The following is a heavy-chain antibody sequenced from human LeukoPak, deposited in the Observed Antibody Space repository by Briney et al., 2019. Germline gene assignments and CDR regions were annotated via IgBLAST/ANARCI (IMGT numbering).Heavy chain of an antibody. CDR3: ARCMYYYDSSGYYNYYYYYYMDV. J-gene: IGHJ6*03. V-gene: IGHV4-38-2*01. CDR1: GGSFSGYY. Sequence: PSETLSLTCAVYGGSFSGYYWGWIRQPPGKGLEWIGSIYHSGSTYYNPSLKSRVTISVDTSKNQFSLKLSSVTAADTAVYYCARCMYYYDSSGYYNYYYYYYMDVWGKGTTVTVSS. CDR2: IYHSGST. D-gene: IGHD3-22*01.